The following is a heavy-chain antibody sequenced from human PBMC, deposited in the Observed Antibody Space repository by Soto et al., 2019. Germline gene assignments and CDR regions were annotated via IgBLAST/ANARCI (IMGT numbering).Heavy chain of an antibody. J-gene: IGHJ6*03. Sequence: QVQLVPSGAEVKKPGASVKVSCKASGYTFTSYDINWVRQATGQGLQWMGWMNPNSGNTGYAQKFHGRVTMTRNTSISTAYMELSSLRSEDTAVYYCARGPLTVRGDYYMDVWGKGTTVTVSS. D-gene: IGHD3-10*01. CDR3: ARGPLTVRGDYYMDV. CDR1: GYTFTSYD. V-gene: IGHV1-8*01. CDR2: MNPNSGNT.